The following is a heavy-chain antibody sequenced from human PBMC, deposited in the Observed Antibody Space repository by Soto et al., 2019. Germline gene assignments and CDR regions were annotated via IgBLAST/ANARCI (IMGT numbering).Heavy chain of an antibody. V-gene: IGHV1-24*01. CDR3: ATDPFYYDSGGYPRLRSFGYFDY. CDR1: GYTLTELS. J-gene: IGHJ4*02. CDR2: FDPEDGET. D-gene: IGHD3-22*01. Sequence: ASVKVSCKVSGYTLTELSMHWVRQAPGKGLEWKRGFDPEDGETIYAQKFQGRVTMTEDTSTDTDYMELSSLRSEDTAVYYCATDPFYYDSGGYPRLRSFGYFDYWGQGTLVTVSS.